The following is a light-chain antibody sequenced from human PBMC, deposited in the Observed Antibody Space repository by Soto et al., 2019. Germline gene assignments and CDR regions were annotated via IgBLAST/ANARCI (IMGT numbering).Light chain of an antibody. CDR1: QTISSW. CDR2: KAF. J-gene: IGKJ1*01. CDR3: QQYNGT. Sequence: DIQMTQSPSTLSGSVGDRVTITCRASQTISSWLAWYQQKPGKAPKLLIYKAFTLKSGVPSRFSGSGSGTEFTLTISSLQPDDFATYYCQQYNGTFGQGTKVDI. V-gene: IGKV1-5*03.